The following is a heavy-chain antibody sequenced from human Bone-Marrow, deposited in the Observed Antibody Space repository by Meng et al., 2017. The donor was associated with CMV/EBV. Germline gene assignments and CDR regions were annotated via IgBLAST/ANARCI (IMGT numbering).Heavy chain of an antibody. CDR3: ASLYYDFWSGYYSNFDY. D-gene: IGHD3-3*01. V-gene: IGHV4-31*03. J-gene: IGHJ4*02. Sequence: SETLSLTCTVSGGSISSGGYYWSWIRQHPGKGLEWIGYIYYSGSTYYNPSLKSRVTISVDTSKNQFSLKLSSVTAADTAVYYCASLYYDFWSGYYSNFDYWGQGTLVTVSS. CDR2: IYYSGST. CDR1: GGSISSGGYY.